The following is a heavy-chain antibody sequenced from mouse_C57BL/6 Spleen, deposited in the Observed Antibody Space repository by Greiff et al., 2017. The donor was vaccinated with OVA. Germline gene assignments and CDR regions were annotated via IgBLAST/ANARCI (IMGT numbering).Heavy chain of an antibody. Sequence: VQLQQPGAELVRPGSSVKLSCKASGYTFTSYWMHWVKQRPIQGLEWIGNIDPSDSETHYNQKFKDKATLTVDKSSSTAYMQLSSLTSENSAVYYCARFSDGYYPYAMDYWGQGTSVTVSS. J-gene: IGHJ4*01. V-gene: IGHV1-52*01. CDR1: GYTFTSYW. CDR2: IDPSDSET. CDR3: ARFSDGYYPYAMDY. D-gene: IGHD2-3*01.